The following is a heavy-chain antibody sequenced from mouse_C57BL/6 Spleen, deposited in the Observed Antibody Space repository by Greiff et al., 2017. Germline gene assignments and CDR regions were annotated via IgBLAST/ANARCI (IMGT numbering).Heavy chain of an antibody. V-gene: IGHV1-15*01. Sequence: QVQLQQSGAELVRPGASVTLSCKASGYTFTDYEMHWVKQTPVHGLEWIGAIDPATGGTAYNQKFKGKAILTADKSSSTAYMELRSLTSEDSAVYYCTRDYGSSRGYFDVWGTGTTVTVSS. J-gene: IGHJ1*03. CDR3: TRDYGSSRGYFDV. D-gene: IGHD1-1*01. CDR2: IDPATGGT. CDR1: GYTFTDYE.